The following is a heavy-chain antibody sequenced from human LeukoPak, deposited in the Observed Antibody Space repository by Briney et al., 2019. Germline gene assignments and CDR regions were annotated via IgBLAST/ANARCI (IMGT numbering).Heavy chain of an antibody. V-gene: IGHV3-11*01. CDR3: ARGAVPGFDY. CDR1: GFTFSDYY. J-gene: IGHJ4*02. D-gene: IGHD6-19*01. CDR2: ISTSGANT. Sequence: GGSLRLSCAASGFTFSDYYISWIRQAPGKGLEWLSYISTSGANTFYTDSVKGRFTISRDNANNSLYLQMNSLRVEDTAVYYCARGAVPGFDYWGQGTLVTVSS.